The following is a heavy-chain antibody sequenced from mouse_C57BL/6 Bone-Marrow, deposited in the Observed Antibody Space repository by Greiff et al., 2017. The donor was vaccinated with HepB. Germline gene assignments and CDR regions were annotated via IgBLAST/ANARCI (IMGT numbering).Heavy chain of an antibody. J-gene: IGHJ2*01. Sequence: EVHLVESGGGLVKPGGSLKLSCAASGFTFSSYAMSWVRQTPEKRLEWVATISDGGSYTYYPDNVKGRFTISRGNAKNNLYLHMSHLKSEDTAMYYCARGKIYFDYWGQGTTLTVSS. CDR2: ISDGGSYT. CDR3: ARGKIYFDY. CDR1: GFTFSSYA. V-gene: IGHV5-4*01.